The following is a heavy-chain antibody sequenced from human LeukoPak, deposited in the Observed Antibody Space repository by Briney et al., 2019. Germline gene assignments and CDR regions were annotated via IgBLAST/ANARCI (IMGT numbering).Heavy chain of an antibody. D-gene: IGHD3-16*02. CDR2: ISDSGST. J-gene: IGHJ5*01. V-gene: IGHV4-31*03. Sequence: PSETLSLTCTVSGGSIGISAYYWNWIRQHPGKGLEWIGFISDSGSTLYNPSLKSRVTISSDTSKNQFSLKLTSVTAADMAVYYCARGRYSYGWNDSWGQGTLVTVSS. CDR3: ARGRYSYGWNDS. CDR1: GGSIGISAYY.